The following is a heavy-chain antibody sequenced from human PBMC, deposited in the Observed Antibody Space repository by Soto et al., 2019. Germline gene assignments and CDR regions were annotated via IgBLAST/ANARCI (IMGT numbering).Heavy chain of an antibody. D-gene: IGHD3-9*01. CDR3: ARALPSYDILTGYYNDWFDP. CDR1: GGSISSGDYY. V-gene: IGHV4-61*08. J-gene: IGHJ5*02. Sequence: SETLSLTCTVSGGSISSGDYYRSWIRQPPGKGLEWIGYIYYSGSTNYNPSLKSRVTISVDTSKNQFSLKLSSVTAADTAVYYCARALPSYDILTGYYNDWFDPWGQGTLVTVSS. CDR2: IYYSGST.